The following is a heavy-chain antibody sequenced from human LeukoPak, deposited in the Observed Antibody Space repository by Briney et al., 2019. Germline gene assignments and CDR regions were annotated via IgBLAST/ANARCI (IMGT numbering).Heavy chain of an antibody. CDR1: GFTFDDYA. J-gene: IGHJ6*02. CDR3: AKDMWGGTGTTDYYYYYGMDV. D-gene: IGHD1-7*01. CDR2: ISGDGGST. V-gene: IGHV3-43*02. Sequence: GGSLRLSCAASGFTFDDYAMHWVRQAPGKGLEWVSLISGDGGSTYYADSVKGRFTISRDNSKNSLYLQMNSLRTEDTALYYCAKDMWGGTGTTDYYYYYGMDVWGQGTTVTVSS.